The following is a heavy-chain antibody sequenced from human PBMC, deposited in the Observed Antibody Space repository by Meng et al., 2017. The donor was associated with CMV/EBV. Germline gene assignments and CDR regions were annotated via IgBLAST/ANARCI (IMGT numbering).Heavy chain of an antibody. CDR1: GFTFSSYG. J-gene: IGHJ6*02. CDR2: IWYDGSNK. D-gene: IGHD6-13*01. Sequence: GESLKISCAASGFTFSSYGMHWVRQAPGKGLEWVAVIWYDGSNKYYADSVKGRFTISRDNSKNTLYLQMNSLRADDTAVYYCAKEQGSMRQQLAYYYYYGMDVWGQGTTVTVSS. V-gene: IGHV3-33*06. CDR3: AKEQGSMRQQLAYYYYYGMDV.